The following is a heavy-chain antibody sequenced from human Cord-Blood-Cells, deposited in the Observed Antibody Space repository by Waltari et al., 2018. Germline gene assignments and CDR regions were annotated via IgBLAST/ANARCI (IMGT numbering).Heavy chain of an antibody. Sequence: EVQLVESGGGLVRPGGCLRLSGAAAGFTFSHARRSVVTQAPGKWLEWVGRIKSKTDGGTTDYAAPVKGRFTISRDDSKNTLYLQMNSLKTEDTAVYYCTLKVEYSGYPMNAFDIWGQGTMVTVSS. CDR2: IKSKTDGGTT. J-gene: IGHJ3*02. D-gene: IGHD5-12*01. CDR1: GFTFSHAR. V-gene: IGHV3-15*01. CDR3: TLKVEYSGYPMNAFDI.